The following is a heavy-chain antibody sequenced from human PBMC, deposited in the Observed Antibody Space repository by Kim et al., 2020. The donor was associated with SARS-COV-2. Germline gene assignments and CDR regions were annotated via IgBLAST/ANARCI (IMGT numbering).Heavy chain of an antibody. CDR3: ARESYQYYYGSGSYRNWFDP. CDR2: IIPIFGTA. D-gene: IGHD3-10*01. CDR1: GGTFSNYA. J-gene: IGHJ5*02. V-gene: IGHV1-69*13. Sequence: SVKVSCKASGGTFSNYAISWVRQAPGQGLEWMGGIIPIFGTANYAQKFQGRVTITADESTSTAYMELSSLRSEDTAVYYCARESYQYYYGSGSYRNWFDPWGQGTLVTVSS.